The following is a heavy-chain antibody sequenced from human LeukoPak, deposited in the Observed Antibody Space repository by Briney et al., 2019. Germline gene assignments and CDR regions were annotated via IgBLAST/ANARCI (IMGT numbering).Heavy chain of an antibody. D-gene: IGHD4-11*01. CDR3: ARDKTTVTSPFDP. J-gene: IGHJ5*02. CDR2: INPSGGST. CDR1: GYTFTSYY. Sequence: ASVKVSCKASGYTFTSYYMHWVRQAPGQGLEWMGIINPSGGSTSYAQKFQGRVTMTRDMSASTVYMELSSLRSEDTAVYYCARDKTTVTSPFDPWGQGTLVTVSS. V-gene: IGHV1-46*01.